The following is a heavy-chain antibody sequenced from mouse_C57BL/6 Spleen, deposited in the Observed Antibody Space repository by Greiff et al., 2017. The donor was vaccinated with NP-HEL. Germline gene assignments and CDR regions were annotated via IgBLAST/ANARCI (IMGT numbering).Heavy chain of an antibody. CDR2: INPYNGGT. CDR1: GYTFTDYY. D-gene: IGHD2-2*01. Sequence: VHVKQSGPVLVKPGASVKMSCKASGYTFTDYYMNWVKQSHGKSLEWIGVINPYNGGTSYNQKFKGKATLTVDKSSSTAYMELNSLTSEDSAVYYCARSTMVTTRAMDYWGQGTSVTVSS. CDR3: ARSTMVTTRAMDY. V-gene: IGHV1-19*01. J-gene: IGHJ4*01.